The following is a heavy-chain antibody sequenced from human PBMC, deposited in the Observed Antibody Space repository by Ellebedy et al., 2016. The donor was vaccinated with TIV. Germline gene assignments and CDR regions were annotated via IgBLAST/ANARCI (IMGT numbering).Heavy chain of an antibody. V-gene: IGHV4-31*03. CDR1: GGSLSSGIYH. CDR2: IYYSGST. J-gene: IGHJ5*02. D-gene: IGHD3-10*01. Sequence: MPSETLSLTCTVSGGSLSSGIYHWSWIRQHPAKGLEWIGFIYYSGSTHYNPSLKSRVTMSVDTSKNQFSLKLRSVTAADTAVYYCARWFGEFGMFDPWGQGTLVTVSS. CDR3: ARWFGEFGMFDP.